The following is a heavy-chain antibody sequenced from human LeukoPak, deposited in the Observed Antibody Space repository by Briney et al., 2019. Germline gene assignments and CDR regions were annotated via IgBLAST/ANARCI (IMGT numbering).Heavy chain of an antibody. J-gene: IGHJ4*02. V-gene: IGHV1-18*01. CDR3: ARDPEYRIAVAGKRGRYFDY. CDR2: ISAYNGNT. Sequence: ASVKVSCKASGYTFTSYGISWVRQAPGQGLEWVGWISAYNGNTNYAQKLQGRVTMTTDTSTSTAYMELRSLRSDDTAVYYCARDPEYRIAVAGKRGRYFDYWGQGTLVTVSS. D-gene: IGHD6-19*01. CDR1: GYTFTSYG.